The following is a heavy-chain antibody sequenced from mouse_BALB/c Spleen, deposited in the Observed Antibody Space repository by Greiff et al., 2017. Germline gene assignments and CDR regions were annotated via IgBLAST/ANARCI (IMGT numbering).Heavy chain of an antibody. J-gene: IGHJ4*01. D-gene: IGHD1-1*01. CDR1: GYSFTSYW. Sequence: EVQREESGTVLARPGASVKMSCKASGYSFTSYWMHWVKQRPGQGLEWIGAIYPGNSDTSYNQKFKGKAKLTAVTSASTAYMELSSLTNEDSAVYYCTTITTVVGAMDYWGQGTSVTVSS. CDR3: TTITTVVGAMDY. CDR2: IYPGNSDT. V-gene: IGHV1-5*01.